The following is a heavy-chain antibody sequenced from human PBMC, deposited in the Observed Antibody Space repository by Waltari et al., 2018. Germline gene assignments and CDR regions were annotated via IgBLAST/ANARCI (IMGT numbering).Heavy chain of an antibody. CDR1: GGPFSSYA. J-gene: IGHJ4*02. Sequence: QVQLVQSGAEVKKPGSSVKVSCKASGGPFSSYAISWVRQAPGQGLEWMGGIIPILGIANYAQKFQGRVTITADKSTSTAYMELSSLRSEDTAVYYCASTPRIAAAGEGYWGQGTLVTVSS. D-gene: IGHD6-13*01. V-gene: IGHV1-69*10. CDR3: ASTPRIAAAGEGY. CDR2: IIPILGIA.